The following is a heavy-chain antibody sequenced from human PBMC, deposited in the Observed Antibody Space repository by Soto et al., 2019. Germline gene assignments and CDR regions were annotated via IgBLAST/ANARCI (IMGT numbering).Heavy chain of an antibody. V-gene: IGHV3-9*01. CDR3: AKALRTIDDAFDI. D-gene: IGHD2-15*01. CDR2: TSWNSGSI. Sequence: PGGSLRLSCAASGFTFDDYAMHWVRQAPGKGLEWVSGTSWNSGSIGYADSVKGRFTISRDNAKNSLYLQMNSLRAEDTALYYCAKALRTIDDAFDIWGQGTMVTVSS. CDR1: GFTFDDYA. J-gene: IGHJ3*02.